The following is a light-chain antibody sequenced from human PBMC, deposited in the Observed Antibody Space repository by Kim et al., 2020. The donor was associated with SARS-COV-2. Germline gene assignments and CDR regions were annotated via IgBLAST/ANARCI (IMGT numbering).Light chain of an antibody. Sequence: EIVLTQSPATLSLSPGERATLSCRASQSVRRYLAWYQQKPGQAPRLLIYDASDRATGVPARFSGSGSGTDFTLTISSLEPEDFAVYYCQHGRSDWPPCTFGQGTKVDIK. V-gene: IGKV3-11*01. CDR2: DAS. CDR3: QHGRSDWPPCT. CDR1: QSVRRY. J-gene: IGKJ1*01.